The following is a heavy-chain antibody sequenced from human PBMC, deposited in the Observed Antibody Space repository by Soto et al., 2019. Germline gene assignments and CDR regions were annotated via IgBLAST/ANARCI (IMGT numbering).Heavy chain of an antibody. Sequence: SETLSLTCSASGGSITGSSHFWGWVRQPPGKGLEWIGTIYFTGNTYYTPSLKSRLTMSIDTSKNEFSLRLNSVTAADTAVYYCAGQTFTIAAASYGRSNWFDPWGPGTLVTVSS. D-gene: IGHD6-25*01. J-gene: IGHJ5*02. CDR2: IYFTGNT. V-gene: IGHV4-39*01. CDR1: GGSITGSSHF. CDR3: AGQTFTIAAASYGRSNWFDP.